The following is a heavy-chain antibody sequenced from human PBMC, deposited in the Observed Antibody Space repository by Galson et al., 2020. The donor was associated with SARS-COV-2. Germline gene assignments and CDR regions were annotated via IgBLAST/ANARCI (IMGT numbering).Heavy chain of an antibody. J-gene: IGHJ4*02. CDR3: ARVGYSSGWSEFDH. CDR2: ISYSGENT. V-gene: IGHV3-23*01. Sequence: GESLKISCAASGFTFSGSAMSWVRQAPGKGLEWVSDISYSGENTFYADSVKGLFTISRDNSKNTLFLQMNSLRADDTALYYCARVGYSSGWSEFDHWGQGALVTVSS. D-gene: IGHD6-19*01. CDR1: GFTFSGSA.